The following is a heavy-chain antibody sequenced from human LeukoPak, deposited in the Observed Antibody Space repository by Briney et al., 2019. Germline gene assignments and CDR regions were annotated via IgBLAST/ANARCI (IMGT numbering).Heavy chain of an antibody. Sequence: SETLSLTCTVSGGSISSSTYYWGWIRQPPGKGLEWIGSIYYSGSTYYNPSLKSRVTISVDTSKNQFSLKLSSVTAADTAVYYCARHEVGPPYSSGWYFDYWGQGTLVTVSS. J-gene: IGHJ4*02. CDR1: GGSISSSTYY. CDR2: IYYSGST. D-gene: IGHD6-13*01. V-gene: IGHV4-39*01. CDR3: ARHEVGPPYSSGWYFDY.